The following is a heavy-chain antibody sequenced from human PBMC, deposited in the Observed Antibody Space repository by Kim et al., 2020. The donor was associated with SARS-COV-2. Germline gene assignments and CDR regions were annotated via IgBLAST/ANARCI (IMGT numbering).Heavy chain of an antibody. J-gene: IGHJ4*02. Sequence: YNPSLKSRVTISVDTSKNQFSLKLSSVTAADTAVYYCARLDYDYVWGFDYWGQGTLVTVSS. CDR3: ARLDYDYVWGFDY. D-gene: IGHD3-16*01. V-gene: IGHV4-39*01.